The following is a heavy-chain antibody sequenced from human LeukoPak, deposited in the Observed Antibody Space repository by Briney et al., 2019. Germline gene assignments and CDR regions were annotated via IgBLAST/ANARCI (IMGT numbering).Heavy chain of an antibody. Sequence: SSETLSLTCTVSGYSISSGYYWGWIRQPPGKGLEWIGSIYHSGSTYYNPSLKSRVTISVDTSKNQFSLKLSSVTAADTAVYYCARDLVYYDFWSGYYTLDYWGQGTLVTVSS. D-gene: IGHD3-3*01. CDR3: ARDLVYYDFWSGYYTLDY. V-gene: IGHV4-38-2*02. CDR1: GYSISSGYY. CDR2: IYHSGST. J-gene: IGHJ4*02.